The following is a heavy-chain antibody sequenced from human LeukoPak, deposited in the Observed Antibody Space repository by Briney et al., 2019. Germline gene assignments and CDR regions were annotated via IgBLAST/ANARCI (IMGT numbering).Heavy chain of an antibody. Sequence: GGSLSLSCAASGFTVNNNYMSWVRQAPGKGLEWVSVIYSGGSTYYADSVKGRFTTSRDNSKNTLYLQMNSLRAEDTAMYYCARGRGTFVVKSYFDYWGHGTLVTVSS. J-gene: IGHJ4*01. CDR1: GFTVNNNY. D-gene: IGHD2-21*01. CDR2: IYSGGST. CDR3: ARGRGTFVVKSYFDY. V-gene: IGHV3-53*01.